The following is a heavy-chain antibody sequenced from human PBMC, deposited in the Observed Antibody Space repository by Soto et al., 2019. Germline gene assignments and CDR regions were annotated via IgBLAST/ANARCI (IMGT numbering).Heavy chain of an antibody. J-gene: IGHJ6*02. CDR3: ATXRFGGSFPYYYYYGMDV. D-gene: IGHD1-26*01. CDR1: GYTLTELS. V-gene: IGHV1-24*01. Sequence: ASVKVSCKASGYTLTELSMHWVRQAPGKGLEWMGGFDPEDGETIYAQKFQGRVTMTEDTSTDTAYMELSSLRSEDTAVYYCATXRFGGSFPYYYYYGMDVWGQGTTVTVSS. CDR2: FDPEDGET.